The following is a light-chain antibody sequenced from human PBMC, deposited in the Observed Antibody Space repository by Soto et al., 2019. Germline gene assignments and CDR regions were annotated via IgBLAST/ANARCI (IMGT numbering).Light chain of an antibody. CDR1: RSDISAYNY. Sequence: QSVLTQPASVSGSPGQSITISCTGTRSDISAYNYVSWYQQHPGKAPKLMIYEAGDRPSGLSNRFYGSKTGNTASLPISRLQAEDEADYYCSSYTSNDFYVFGTGTKGTVL. CDR3: SSYTSNDFYV. J-gene: IGLJ1*01. V-gene: IGLV2-14*01. CDR2: EAG.